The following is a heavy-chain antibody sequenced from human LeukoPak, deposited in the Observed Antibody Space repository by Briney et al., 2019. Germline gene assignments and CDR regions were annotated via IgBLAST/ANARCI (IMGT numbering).Heavy chain of an antibody. V-gene: IGHV1-69*13. CDR3: TREGVYAPDPSSYHRAAFDI. CDR2: IIPIFDTA. D-gene: IGHD3-16*02. CDR1: GGTFNNYA. Sequence: SVKVSCKASGGTFNNYAFSWVRQAPGQGLEWMGGIIPIFDTAHYAQKFQGRVTITADESTSTAYMELSRLESGDTAVYYCTREGVYAPDPSSYHRAAFDIWGQGTVVIVSS. J-gene: IGHJ3*02.